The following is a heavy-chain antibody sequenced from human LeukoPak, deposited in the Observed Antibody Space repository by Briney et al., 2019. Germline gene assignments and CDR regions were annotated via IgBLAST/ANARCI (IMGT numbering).Heavy chain of an antibody. D-gene: IGHD4-17*01. V-gene: IGHV1-46*01. J-gene: IGHJ4*02. CDR3: ARDYGDYAPLDY. Sequence: ASVKVSCKASGYTFTSYYMHWVRQAPGQGLEWMGIINPSGGSTSYAQKFRGRVTMTRDTSTSTVYMELSSLRSEDTAVYYCARDYGDYAPLDYWGQGTLVTVSS. CDR1: GYTFTSYY. CDR2: INPSGGST.